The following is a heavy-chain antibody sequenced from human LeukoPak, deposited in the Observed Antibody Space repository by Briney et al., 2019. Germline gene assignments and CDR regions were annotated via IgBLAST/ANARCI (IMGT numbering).Heavy chain of an antibody. V-gene: IGHV3-30*04. CDR3: ARASGGALYYYYYMDV. CDR1: GFTFTTYA. Sequence: GALRLSCAASGFTFTTYALNWVRQAPGKGLEWVALISYDGSDKYYADSMKGRFTISRDNSKNTLYLQMNSLRTEDTAVYYCARASGGALYYYYYMDVWGKGTTVTVSS. D-gene: IGHD3-16*01. J-gene: IGHJ6*03. CDR2: ISYDGSDK.